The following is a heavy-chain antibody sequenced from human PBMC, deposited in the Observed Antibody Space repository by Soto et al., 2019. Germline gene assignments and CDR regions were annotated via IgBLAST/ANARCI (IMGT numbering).Heavy chain of an antibody. CDR1: GLTFNRYY. CDR2: INSDGSST. V-gene: IGHV3-74*01. J-gene: IGHJ4*02. D-gene: IGHD2-8*01. CDR3: ARDPPFYCTSSPCSALDY. Sequence: GGSLRLSCAASGLTFNRYYMHWVRQAPGQGLEWVSRINSDGSSTDYADAVKGRFTISRDNARNTLDLQMNSLRAEDTAVYYCARDPPFYCTSSPCSALDYWGPGTLVTVSS.